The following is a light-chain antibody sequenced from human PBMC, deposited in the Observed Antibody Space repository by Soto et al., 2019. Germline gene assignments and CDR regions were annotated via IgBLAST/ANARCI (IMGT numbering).Light chain of an antibody. V-gene: IGKV1-5*03. CDR3: QHYNSYSEA. Sequence: DIQITQSPSTLSGSVGDRVTITGRASQTISSWLASYQQKPGKAPKLLIYKASTLKSGVPSRFSGSGSGTEFTLTISSLQPDDFATYYCQHYNSYSEAFGQGTKVDIK. J-gene: IGKJ1*01. CDR2: KAS. CDR1: QTISSW.